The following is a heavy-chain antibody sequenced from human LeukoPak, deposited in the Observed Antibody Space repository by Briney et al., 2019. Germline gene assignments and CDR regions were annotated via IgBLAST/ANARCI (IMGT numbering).Heavy chain of an antibody. J-gene: IGHJ4*02. CDR2: INGSGGST. CDR1: GSTFSSYA. Sequence: PGGSLRLSCAASGSTFSSYAMRWVRQAPGKGLEWVSDINGSGGSTYYADSVKGRFTISRDNSKNTLYLQMNSLRAEDTAVYYCAKLASFGYSYGYVDYWGQGTLVTVSS. CDR3: AKLASFGYSYGYVDY. V-gene: IGHV3-23*01. D-gene: IGHD5-18*01.